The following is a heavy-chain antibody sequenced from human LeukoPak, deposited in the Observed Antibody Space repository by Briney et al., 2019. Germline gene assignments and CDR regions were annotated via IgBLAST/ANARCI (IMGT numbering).Heavy chain of an antibody. V-gene: IGHV3-23*01. Sequence: GRSLRLSCAASGFTFSRHGMNWARQAPGKGLEWVSGISPNGVITYYADSVKGRFTISRDNSKGTVYLQMNSLRPEDTAVYYCAKDDAWLQFGDWGRGTLVIVSS. J-gene: IGHJ4*02. CDR1: GFTFSRHG. CDR2: ISPNGVIT. D-gene: IGHD5-24*01. CDR3: AKDDAWLQFGD.